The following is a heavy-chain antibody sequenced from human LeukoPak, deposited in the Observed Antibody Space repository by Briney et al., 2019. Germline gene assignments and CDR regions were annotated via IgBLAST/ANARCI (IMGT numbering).Heavy chain of an antibody. J-gene: IGHJ5*02. D-gene: IGHD3-22*01. V-gene: IGHV1-8*03. CDR3: ARGWFPFFTMTESDWFDR. CDR2: MNLNSGNT. CDR1: GYTFTSYD. Sequence: GASVKVSCKASGYTFTSYDINWVRQATGQGLEWMGWMNLNSGNTGYAQKFQGRVTITRNTSISTAYMELSSLRSEVTAVYYCARGWFPFFTMTESDWFDRWGQGTLVAVSS.